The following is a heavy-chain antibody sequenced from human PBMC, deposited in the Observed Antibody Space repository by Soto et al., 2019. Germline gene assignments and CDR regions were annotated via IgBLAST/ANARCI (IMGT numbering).Heavy chain of an antibody. J-gene: IGHJ6*02. CDR1: GGSISSYY. Sequence: SETLSLTCTVSGGSISSYYWSWIRQPPGKGLEWIGYIYYSGSTNYNPSLKSRVTISVDKSKNQFSLKLSSVTAADTAVYYCARGRRDYYYYYGMDVWGQGTTVTVSS. V-gene: IGHV4-59*12. CDR2: IYYSGST. CDR3: ARGRRDYYYYYGMDV.